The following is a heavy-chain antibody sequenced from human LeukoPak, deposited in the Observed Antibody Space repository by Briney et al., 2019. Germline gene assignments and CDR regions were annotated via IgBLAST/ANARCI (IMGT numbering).Heavy chain of an antibody. V-gene: IGHV3-74*01. CDR1: GFTFSNYW. J-gene: IGHJ4*02. CDR2: INDGGSST. Sequence: GGSLRLSCAASGFTFSNYWMHWVRQAPGKGLVWVSRINDGGSSTSYADSVKGRFTISRDDAKNTLYLQVNSLRAEDTAVYYCVRGNDYGDYLDYWGQGTLVTVSP. D-gene: IGHD4-17*01. CDR3: VRGNDYGDYLDY.